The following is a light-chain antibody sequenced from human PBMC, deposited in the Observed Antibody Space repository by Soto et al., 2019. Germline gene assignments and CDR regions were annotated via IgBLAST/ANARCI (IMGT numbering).Light chain of an antibody. CDR3: AAWDDSMNGYV. V-gene: IGLV1-44*01. Sequence: QSVLTQRPSASGTPGQRVTISCSGSSSNIGSNTVNWYQQLPGTAPKLLIYSNNQRPSGVPDRFSGSKSGTSASLAISGLQYEDEADYYCAAWDDSMNGYVFGTGTKVTVL. J-gene: IGLJ1*01. CDR1: SSNIGSNT. CDR2: SNN.